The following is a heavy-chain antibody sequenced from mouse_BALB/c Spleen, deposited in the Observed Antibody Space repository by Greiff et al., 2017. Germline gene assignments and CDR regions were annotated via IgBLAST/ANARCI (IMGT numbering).Heavy chain of an antibody. CDR3: ARWFYAMDY. CDR2: ISSGGGST. V-gene: IGHV5-12-1*01. J-gene: IGHJ4*01. CDR1: GFAFSSYD. Sequence: EVQLVESGGGLVKPGGSLKLSCAASGFAFSSYDMSWVRQTPEKRLEWVAYISSGGGSTYYPDTVKGRFTISRDNAKNTLYLQMSSLKSEDTAMYYCARWFYAMDYWGQGTSVTVSS. D-gene: IGHD2-2*01.